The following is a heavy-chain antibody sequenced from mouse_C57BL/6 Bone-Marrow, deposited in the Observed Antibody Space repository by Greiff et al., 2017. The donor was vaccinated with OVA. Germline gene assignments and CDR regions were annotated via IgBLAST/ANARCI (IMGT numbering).Heavy chain of an antibody. CDR3: ARPYYYGSHYYAMDY. D-gene: IGHD1-1*01. J-gene: IGHJ4*01. CDR1: GYTFTDYY. V-gene: IGHV1-76*01. CDR2: IYPGSGNT. Sequence: QVHVKQSGAELVRPGASVKLSCKSSGYTFTDYYINWVKQRPGQGLEWIARIYPGSGNTYYNEKFKGKATLTAEKSSSTAYMQLSSLTSEDSAVYFCARPYYYGSHYYAMDYWGQGTSVTVSS.